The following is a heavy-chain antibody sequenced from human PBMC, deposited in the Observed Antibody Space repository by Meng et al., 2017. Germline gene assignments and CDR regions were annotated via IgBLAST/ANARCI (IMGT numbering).Heavy chain of an antibody. CDR1: GYTFTSYG. J-gene: IGHJ3*02. CDR2: ISAYNGNT. Sequence: ASVKVSCKASGYTFTSYGISGVRQAPGQGLEWMGWISAYNGNTNNAQQLQGRVTMTTDTSTSTAYMELRSLRSDDTAVYYCARMYYYGSGSYSLGAFEIWGQGTMVTVSS. D-gene: IGHD3-10*01. V-gene: IGHV1-18*01. CDR3: ARMYYYGSGSYSLGAFEI.